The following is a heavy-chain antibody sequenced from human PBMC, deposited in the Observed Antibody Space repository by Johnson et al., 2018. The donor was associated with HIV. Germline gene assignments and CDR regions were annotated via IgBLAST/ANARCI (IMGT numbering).Heavy chain of an antibody. CDR2: ISSNGGST. Sequence: VQLVESGGGVVRPGGSLRLSCAASGFTFDDYGMSWVRQAPGKGLEYVSAISSNGGSTYYANSVKGRFTISRDNSKNTLHLQMGSLRAEDMAVYYCARDRGGGSYHDAFDIWGQGTMVTVSS. CDR3: ARDRGGGSYHDAFDI. V-gene: IGHV3-64*01. D-gene: IGHD1-26*01. J-gene: IGHJ3*02. CDR1: GFTFDDYG.